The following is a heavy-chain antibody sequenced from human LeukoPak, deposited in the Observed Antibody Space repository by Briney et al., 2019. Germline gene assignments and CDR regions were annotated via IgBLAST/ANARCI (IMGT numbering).Heavy chain of an antibody. D-gene: IGHD1-26*01. Sequence: GGSLRLSCAASGFTFSSYAMSWVRQAPGKGLEWVSTISANGDTTYYADSVKGRFTFSRDNSKNTLFLQMNSLRAEDTAVYYCAREDSGNYYFDFWGQGTLVTVSS. CDR3: AREDSGNYYFDF. V-gene: IGHV3-23*01. CDR1: GFTFSSYA. J-gene: IGHJ4*02. CDR2: ISANGDTT.